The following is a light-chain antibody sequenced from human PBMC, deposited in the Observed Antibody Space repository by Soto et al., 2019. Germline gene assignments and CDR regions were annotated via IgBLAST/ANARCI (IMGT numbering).Light chain of an antibody. CDR3: QQSDSTPLT. CDR2: TSS. J-gene: IGKJ4*01. Sequence: DIQMTQSPSSLSSSVGDTVTITCLSSQIISIYLNWYQHKPGKAPNLLIFTSSNLQSGVPPRCSSSGSGTEFTLTISSLQPEDSATYYCQQSDSTPLTFGGGTKVDIK. CDR1: QIISIY. V-gene: IGKV1-39*01.